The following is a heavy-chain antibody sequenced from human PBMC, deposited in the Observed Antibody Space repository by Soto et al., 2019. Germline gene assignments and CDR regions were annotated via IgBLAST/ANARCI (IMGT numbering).Heavy chain of an antibody. CDR2: ISYDGSNK. Sequence: GGSLRLSCAASGFTFSSYAMHWVRQAPGKGLEWVAVISYDGSNKYYADSVKGRFTISRDNSKNTLYLQMNSLRAEDTAVYYCARGGYYDILTGYSEAAATDYWGQGTLVTVSS. CDR1: GFTFSSYA. J-gene: IGHJ4*02. V-gene: IGHV3-30-3*01. CDR3: ARGGYYDILTGYSEAAATDY. D-gene: IGHD3-9*01.